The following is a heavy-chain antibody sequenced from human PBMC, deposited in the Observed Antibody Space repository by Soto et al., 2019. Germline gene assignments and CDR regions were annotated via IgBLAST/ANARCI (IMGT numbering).Heavy chain of an antibody. CDR1: GFTFSSYG. Sequence: PGGSLRLSCAASGFTFSSYGMHWVRQAPGKGLEWVAVIWYDGSNKYYADSVKGRFTISRDNSKNTLYLQMNSLRAEDTAVYYCARDQLRYCSSTSCSGFDYWGQGTLVTVSS. V-gene: IGHV3-33*01. CDR2: IWYDGSNK. CDR3: ARDQLRYCSSTSCSGFDY. D-gene: IGHD2-2*01. J-gene: IGHJ4*02.